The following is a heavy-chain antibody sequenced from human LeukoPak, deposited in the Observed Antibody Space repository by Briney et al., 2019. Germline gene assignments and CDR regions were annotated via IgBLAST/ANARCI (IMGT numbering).Heavy chain of an antibody. CDR3: ARKSGYWPYYYYYMDV. CDR2: INHSGST. D-gene: IGHD3-3*01. J-gene: IGHJ6*03. CDR1: GGSFSGYY. V-gene: IGHV4-34*01. Sequence: SETLSLTCAVYGGSFSGYYWSWIRQPLGKELEWIAEINHSGSTNYNPSLKSRVTISVDTSKNQFSLKLSSVTAADTAVYYCARKSGYWPYYYYYMDVWGKGTTVTVSS.